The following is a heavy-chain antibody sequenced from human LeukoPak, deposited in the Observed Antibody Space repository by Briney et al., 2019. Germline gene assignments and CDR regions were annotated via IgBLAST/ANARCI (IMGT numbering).Heavy chain of an antibody. D-gene: IGHD6-19*01. V-gene: IGHV3-7*01. J-gene: IGHJ4*02. Sequence: GGSLRISCAASGFTFSSYWMSWVRQAPGKGMEWVANIKQDGSEKYYVDSVKGRFTISRDNAKNSLYLQMNSLRAEHTAVYYCARDVPAVAGFIDYWGQGTLVTVSP. CDR3: ARDVPAVAGFIDY. CDR2: IKQDGSEK. CDR1: GFTFSSYW.